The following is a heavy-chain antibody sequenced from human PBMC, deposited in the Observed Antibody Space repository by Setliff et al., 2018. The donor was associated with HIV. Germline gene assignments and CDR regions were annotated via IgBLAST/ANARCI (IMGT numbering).Heavy chain of an antibody. CDR2: ISSSGSTK. J-gene: IGHJ3*02. V-gene: IGHV3-48*03. Sequence: PGGSLRLSCAASGFSFSRYEMNWVRQAPGKGLQWVSYISSSGSTKYYADSVKGRFTISRDNADNSLYLRMNSLRADDTALYYCAINYYDSSGFAFDIWGQGTMVTVPS. CDR1: GFSFSRYE. D-gene: IGHD3-22*01. CDR3: AINYYDSSGFAFDI.